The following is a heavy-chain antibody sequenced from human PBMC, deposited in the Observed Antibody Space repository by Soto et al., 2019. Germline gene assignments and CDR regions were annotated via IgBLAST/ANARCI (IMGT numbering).Heavy chain of an antibody. D-gene: IGHD4-17*01. CDR1: GFTFSSYA. V-gene: IGHV3-23*01. CDR3: AKVRGYGDYGDAFDI. J-gene: IGHJ3*02. CDR2: ISGSGGST. Sequence: EVQLLESGGGLVQPGGSLRLSCAASGFTFSSYAMRWVRQAPGKGLEWVSAISGSGGSTYYADSVKGRFTISRDNSKNTLYLQMNSLRAEDTSVYYCAKVRGYGDYGDAFDIWGQGTMVTVSS.